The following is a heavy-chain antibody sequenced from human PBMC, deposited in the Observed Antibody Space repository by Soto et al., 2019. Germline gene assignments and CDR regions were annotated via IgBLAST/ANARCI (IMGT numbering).Heavy chain of an antibody. CDR1: GFTFSSYA. CDR2: ISGSGGST. D-gene: IGHD6-13*01. CDR3: AKDHAKQQLVRHWFDP. V-gene: IGHV3-23*01. Sequence: EVQLLESGGGLVQPGGSLRLSCAASGFTFSSYAMSWVRQAPGKGLEWVSAISGSGGSTYYADSVKGRFTISRDNSKNTLYLQMNSLRAEGTAVYYCAKDHAKQQLVRHWFDPWGQGTLVTVSS. J-gene: IGHJ5*02.